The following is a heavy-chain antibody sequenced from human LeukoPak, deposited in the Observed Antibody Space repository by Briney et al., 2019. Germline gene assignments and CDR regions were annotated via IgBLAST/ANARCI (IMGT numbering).Heavy chain of an antibody. D-gene: IGHD6-13*01. CDR2: ISYDGTNK. Sequence: GGSLRLSCAASGFTFSNYAMHWVRQAPGKGLEWVAVISYDGTNKYYADSVKGRFTISRDNSMNTLFLQTNSLRAEDTAVYYCAGSPKYSSSWYEYFEHWGQGALVTVSS. V-gene: IGHV3-30*01. J-gene: IGHJ1*01. CDR1: GFTFSNYA. CDR3: AGSPKYSSSWYEYFEH.